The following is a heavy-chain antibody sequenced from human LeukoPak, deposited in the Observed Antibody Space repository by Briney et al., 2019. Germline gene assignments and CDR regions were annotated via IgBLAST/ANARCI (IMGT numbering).Heavy chain of an antibody. V-gene: IGHV3-74*01. CDR1: GSTFSSYW. J-gene: IGHJ4*02. D-gene: IGHD3-3*01. CDR3: ARVTIFGVVATFDY. CDR2: INSDGRST. Sequence: QPGGSLRLSCAASGSTFSSYWMHWVRQAPGKGLVWVSRINSDGRSTSYADSVKGRFTISRDSAKNTLYLQMNSLRAEDTAVYYCARVTIFGVVATFDYWGQGTLVTVSS.